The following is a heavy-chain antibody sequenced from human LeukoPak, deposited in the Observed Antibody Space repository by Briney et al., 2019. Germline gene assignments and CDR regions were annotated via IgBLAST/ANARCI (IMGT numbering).Heavy chain of an antibody. Sequence: PSETLSLICTVSGGSNSNYYWSWIRQPPGKGLEWIGYIFYSGSTNYNPSLKSRVTISVDTSKNQFSLKLSSLTAADTAVYYCARSRLRLDAFDIWGQGTMVTVSS. J-gene: IGHJ3*02. CDR1: GGSNSNYY. CDR3: ARSRLRLDAFDI. V-gene: IGHV4-59*08. D-gene: IGHD4-17*01. CDR2: IFYSGST.